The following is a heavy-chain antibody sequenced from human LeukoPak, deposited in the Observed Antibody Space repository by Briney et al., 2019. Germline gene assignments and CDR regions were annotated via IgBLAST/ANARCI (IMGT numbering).Heavy chain of an antibody. D-gene: IGHD6-6*01. CDR3: ARDSNIAARLFDY. CDR2: ISSSSNYI. J-gene: IGHJ4*02. Sequence: GGSLRLSCAASGFTFSSYSMNWVRQAPGKGLEWVSSISSSSNYIYYTNSVKGRFTISRDDAKNSVYLQMNSLRDEDTAVYYCARDSNIAARLFDYWGQGTLVTVSS. V-gene: IGHV3-21*01. CDR1: GFTFSSYS.